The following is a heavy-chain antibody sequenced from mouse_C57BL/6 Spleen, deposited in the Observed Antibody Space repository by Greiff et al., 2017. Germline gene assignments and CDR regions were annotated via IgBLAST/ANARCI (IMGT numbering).Heavy chain of an antibody. CDR1: GYTFTSYW. J-gene: IGHJ4*01. CDR2: IDPNSGGT. CDR3: ARDYYGTLYAMDY. Sequence: QVHVKQPGAELVKPGASVKLSCKASGYTFTSYWLHWVKQRPGRGLEWIGRIDPNSGGTKYNEKFKSKATLTVDKPSSTAYMQLSSLTSEDSAVYYCARDYYGTLYAMDYWGQGTSVTVSS. D-gene: IGHD1-1*01. V-gene: IGHV1-72*01.